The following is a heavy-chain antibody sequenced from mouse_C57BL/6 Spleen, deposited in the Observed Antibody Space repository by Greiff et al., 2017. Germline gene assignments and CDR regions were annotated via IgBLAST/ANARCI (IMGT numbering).Heavy chain of an antibody. D-gene: IGHD2-4*01. CDR1: GYTFTDYE. Sequence: QVQLQQSGAELVRPGASVTLSCKASGYTFTDYELHWVKQTPVHGLEWIGAIDPETGGTAYNQKFKGKAILTADKSSSTAYLELRSLPSEDSAVXYCMKITTGYYFDYWGQGTTLTVSS. J-gene: IGHJ2*01. V-gene: IGHV1-15*01. CDR2: IDPETGGT. CDR3: MKITTGYYFDY.